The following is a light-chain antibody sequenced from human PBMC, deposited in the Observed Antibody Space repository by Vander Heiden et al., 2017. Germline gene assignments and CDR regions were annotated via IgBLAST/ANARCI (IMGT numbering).Light chain of an antibody. Sequence: QSALTQPPSVSGSPGQSVPISCTGTSSDVGSSNRVSWYQQPPGTAPKVIFYEVYKRPSGGPDRFSGSQSGNTASLTISGLQAEDEADYYCNSYTTSNTYVFGTGTKVTVL. CDR1: SSDVGSSNR. CDR3: NSYTTSNTYV. J-gene: IGLJ1*01. V-gene: IGLV2-18*02. CDR2: EVY.